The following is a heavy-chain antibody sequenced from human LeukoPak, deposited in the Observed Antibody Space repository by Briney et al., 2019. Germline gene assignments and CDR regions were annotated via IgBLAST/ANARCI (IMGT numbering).Heavy chain of an antibody. J-gene: IGHJ4*02. CDR2: FYYDGSA. V-gene: IGHV4-59*01. Sequence: PSETLSLTCAVSGGSISSYYWSWIRQPPGKGLEWIGFFYYDGSANYNPSLKSRVTISVDTSKNHFSLKLSSVTAADTAVYYCARGRGGYSYGYYFDYWGQGTLVTVSS. CDR3: ARGRGGYSYGYYFDY. CDR1: GGSISSYY. D-gene: IGHD5-18*01.